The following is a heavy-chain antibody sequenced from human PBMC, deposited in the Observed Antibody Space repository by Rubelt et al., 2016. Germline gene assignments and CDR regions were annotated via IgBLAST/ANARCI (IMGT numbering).Heavy chain of an antibody. D-gene: IGHD1-7*01. CDR2: IKEDGSET. V-gene: IGHV3-7*01. J-gene: IGHJ6*02. CDR1: GFTFSSYW. Sequence: RLSCAASGFTFSSYWMSWARQAPGKGLEWLANIKEDGSETYHVDSVRGRFTISRDNAKNSVYLQMNSLRAEDTAVYYCAKVGMTGTTFSYGMDVWGQGTTVTVSS. CDR3: AKVGMTGTTFSYGMDV.